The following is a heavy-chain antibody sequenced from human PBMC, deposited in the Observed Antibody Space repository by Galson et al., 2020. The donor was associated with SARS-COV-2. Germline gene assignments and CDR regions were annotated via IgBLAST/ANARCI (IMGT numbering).Heavy chain of an antibody. CDR2: INHSGST. V-gene: IGHV4-34*01. CDR3: ARKIGGIPAIRLVWDYYYYMDV. CDR1: GGSFSDYS. J-gene: IGHJ6*03. Sequence: SETLSLTCAVSGGSFSDYSWTWVRQPPGKGLEWIGEINHSGSTTSNPSLKSRVTISVDTSKNQFSLKLSSVTAADAAVYYCARKIGGIPAIRLVWDYYYYMDVWDKGTTVTVSS. D-gene: IGHD2-2*01.